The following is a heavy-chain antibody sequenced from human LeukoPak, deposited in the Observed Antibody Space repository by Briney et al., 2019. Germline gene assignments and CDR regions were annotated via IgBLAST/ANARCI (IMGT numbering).Heavy chain of an antibody. V-gene: IGHV3-30*02. CDR3: AKVLTYCSSTSCSDY. CDR1: GFTFSSYA. J-gene: IGHJ4*02. D-gene: IGHD2-2*01. Sequence: GGSLRLSCAASGFTFSSYAMSWVRQAPGKGLEWVAFIRYDGSNKYYADSVKGRFTISRDNSKNTLYLQMNSLRAEDTAVYYCAKVLTYCSSTSCSDYWGQGTLVTVSS. CDR2: IRYDGSNK.